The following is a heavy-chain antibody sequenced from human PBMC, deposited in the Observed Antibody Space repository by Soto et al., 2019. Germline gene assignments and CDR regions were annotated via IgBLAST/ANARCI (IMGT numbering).Heavy chain of an antibody. V-gene: IGHV3-23*01. CDR3: AKFRRGVIVIRVYYYYGMDV. Sequence: VRSRRLSGSASGFTFSSYAMRWLVQAPGNSLNGVTAISGSGGSTYYADSVKGRFTISRENSKNTLYLQMNSLRDEDTAVYYCAKFRRGVIVIRVYYYYGMDVWGQGTTVTVSS. D-gene: IGHD3-16*02. J-gene: IGHJ6*02. CDR1: GFTFSSYA. CDR2: ISGSGGST.